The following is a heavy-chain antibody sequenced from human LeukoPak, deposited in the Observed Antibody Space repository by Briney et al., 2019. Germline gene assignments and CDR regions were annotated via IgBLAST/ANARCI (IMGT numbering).Heavy chain of an antibody. CDR2: IYYSGST. J-gene: IGHJ5*02. Sequence: SETLSLTCTVSGGSISSSSYSWGWIRQPPGKGLEWIGSIYYSGSTYYNPSLKSRVTISVDTSKNQFSLKLSSVTAADTAVYYCARHPPLHYYDSSSGWFDPWGQGTLVTVSS. V-gene: IGHV4-39*01. D-gene: IGHD3-22*01. CDR3: ARHPPLHYYDSSSGWFDP. CDR1: GGSISSSSYS.